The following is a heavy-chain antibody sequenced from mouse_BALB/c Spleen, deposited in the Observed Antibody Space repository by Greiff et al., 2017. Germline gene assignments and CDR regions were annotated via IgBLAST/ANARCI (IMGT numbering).Heavy chain of an antibody. CDR3: ARDRYGSSYDY. D-gene: IGHD1-1*01. CDR2: ISPSSGYT. CDR1: GYTFTSYT. Sequence: QVQLKQSGAELARPGASVKMSCKASGYTFTSYTMHWVKQRPGQGLEWIGYISPSSGYTNYNQKFKDKATLTADKSSSTAYMQLSSLTSEDSAVYYCARDRYGSSYDYWGQGTTLTVSS. J-gene: IGHJ2*01. V-gene: IGHV1-4*01.